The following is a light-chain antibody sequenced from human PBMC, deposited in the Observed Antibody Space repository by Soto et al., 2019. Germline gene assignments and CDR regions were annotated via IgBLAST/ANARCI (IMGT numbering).Light chain of an antibody. CDR3: QQYNNWPPDRT. CDR1: QSVSSN. CDR2: GAS. Sequence: EIVMTQSPATLSVSPGERATLSCRARQSVSSNLAWYQQKPGQAPRLLIYGASTRATGIPARFSGSGSGTECTLTISSLQSEDFAIYFCQQYNNWPPDRTFGQGTKVEIK. V-gene: IGKV3-15*01. J-gene: IGKJ1*01.